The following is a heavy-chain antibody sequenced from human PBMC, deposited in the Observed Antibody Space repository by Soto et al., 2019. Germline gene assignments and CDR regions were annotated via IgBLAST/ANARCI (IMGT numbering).Heavy chain of an antibody. Sequence: ASETLSLTCAVYGGSFSGYYWSWIRQPPGKGLEWIGEINHSGSTNYNPSLKSRVTISVDTSKNQFSLKLSSVTAADTAVYYCARGRIAARNWFDPWGQGTLVTVSS. D-gene: IGHD6-6*01. CDR3: ARGRIAARNWFDP. CDR1: GGSFSGYY. CDR2: INHSGST. V-gene: IGHV4-34*01. J-gene: IGHJ5*02.